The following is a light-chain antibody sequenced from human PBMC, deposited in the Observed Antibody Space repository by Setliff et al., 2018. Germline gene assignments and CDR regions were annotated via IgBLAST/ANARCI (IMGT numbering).Light chain of an antibody. J-gene: IGLJ3*02. CDR3: CSYQRPSTAV. V-gene: IGLV2-23*02. Sequence: ALTQPASVSGSPGQSITISCTGTTNNIGSYNLVSWYQQHPGRAPKLIISEVSERPSGVSVRFSGSKSGNTASLTISGLRPEDEADYYCCSYQRPSTAVFGGGTKVTVL. CDR2: EVS. CDR1: TNNIGSYNL.